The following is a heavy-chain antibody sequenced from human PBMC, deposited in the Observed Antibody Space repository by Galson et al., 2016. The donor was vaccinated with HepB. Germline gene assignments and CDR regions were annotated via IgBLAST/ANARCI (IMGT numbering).Heavy chain of an antibody. D-gene: IGHD3-10*02. CDR3: VREDVSDAFDI. CDR1: GFTFSSYE. CDR2: ISSNGRST. V-gene: IGHV3-48*03. Sequence: SLRLSCAASGFTFSSYEMSWVRQAPGRGLEWAAYISSNGRSTYYPDSVKGRFTISRDNAKKSLYLQLNSLRAEDTAVYYCVREDVSDAFDIWGRGTMVTVSS. J-gene: IGHJ3*02.